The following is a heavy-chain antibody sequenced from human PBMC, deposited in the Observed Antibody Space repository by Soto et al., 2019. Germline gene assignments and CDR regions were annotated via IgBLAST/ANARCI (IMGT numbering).Heavy chain of an antibody. J-gene: IGHJ4*02. Sequence: QVQLVQSGPEVKKPGASVRVSCKASGYTFTSYGITWVRQAPGQGLEWMGWISAHNGNMNYAQKFQGRFTMTTDTSTSTADMELRSLGFDDTAVYFCARGWYNTGRHLNEFWGQGTLVSVSS. V-gene: IGHV1-18*01. CDR1: GYTFTSYG. D-gene: IGHD1-20*01. CDR3: ARGWYNTGRHLNEF. CDR2: ISAHNGNM.